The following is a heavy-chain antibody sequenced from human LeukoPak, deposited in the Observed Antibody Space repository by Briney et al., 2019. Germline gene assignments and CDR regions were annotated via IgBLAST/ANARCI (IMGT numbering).Heavy chain of an antibody. D-gene: IGHD3-16*02. Sequence: GRSLRLSCAASGFTFSSYGMHWVRQAPGKGLEWVAVISYDGSNKYYADSVKGRFTISRDNSKNTLYLQMNSLRAEDTAVYYCARDLNDYVWGSYRPSLFEYYGMDVWGQGTTVTVSS. J-gene: IGHJ6*02. V-gene: IGHV3-30*03. CDR2: ISYDGSNK. CDR1: GFTFSSYG. CDR3: ARDLNDYVWGSYRPSLFEYYGMDV.